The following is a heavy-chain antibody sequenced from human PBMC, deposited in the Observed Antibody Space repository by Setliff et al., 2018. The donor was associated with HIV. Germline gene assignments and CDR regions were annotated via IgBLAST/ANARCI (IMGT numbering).Heavy chain of an antibody. J-gene: IGHJ3*02. CDR2: IYTSGST. Sequence: KPSETLSLTCTVSGGSISSYYWSWIRQPPGKGLEWIGYIYTSGSTNYNPSLKSRVTISVDTSKNQFSLKLSSVTAADTAVYYCARHYYDSTEDAFDIWGQGTMVTVS. V-gene: IGHV4-4*08. CDR3: ARHYYDSTEDAFDI. CDR1: GGSISSYY. D-gene: IGHD3-22*01.